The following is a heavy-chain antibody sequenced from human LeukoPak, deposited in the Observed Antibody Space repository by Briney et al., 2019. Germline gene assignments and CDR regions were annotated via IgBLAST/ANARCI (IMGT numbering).Heavy chain of an antibody. J-gene: IGHJ4*02. D-gene: IGHD5-24*01. CDR2: ISSGGST. V-gene: IGHV3-66*02. Sequence: QPGGSLRLSCAASGFTVSSNYMSWVRQAPGKGLEWVSVISSGGSTYYADSVKGRFTISRDNSKNTLYLQMNSLRAEDTAVYYCARGEMATIPIDYWGQGTLVTVSS. CDR1: GFTVSSNY. CDR3: ARGEMATIPIDY.